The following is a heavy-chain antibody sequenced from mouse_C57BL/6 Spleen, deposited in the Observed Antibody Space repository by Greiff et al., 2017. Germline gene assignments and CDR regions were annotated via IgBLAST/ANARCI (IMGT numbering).Heavy chain of an antibody. CDR1: GYTFTSYW. J-gene: IGHJ4*01. Sequence: QVQLQQPGAELVRPGTSVKLSCKASGYTFTSYWMHWVKQRPGQGLEWIGVIDPSDSYTNYNQKFKGKATLTVDKSSSTAYMQLSSLTSEDSAVYYCARGALHYAMDYWGQGTSVTVSS. D-gene: IGHD3-1*01. CDR3: ARGALHYAMDY. V-gene: IGHV1-59*01. CDR2: IDPSDSYT.